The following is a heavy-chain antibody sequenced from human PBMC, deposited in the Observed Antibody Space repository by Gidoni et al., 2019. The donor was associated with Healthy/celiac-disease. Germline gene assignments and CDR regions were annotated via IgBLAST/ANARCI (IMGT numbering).Heavy chain of an antibody. CDR2: MRWNRGSI. J-gene: IGHJ4*02. V-gene: IGHV3-9*01. Sequence: EVQLVESGGVLVQPGRSLRLSCAASGFSFYDYAMHWVRQAPGKGLEWVSGMRWNRGSIGYADSVKGRFTISRDNAKNSLYLQMNSLRAEDTALYYCAKGSIYYYDSSGYYFAPFDYWGQGTLVTVSS. CDR3: AKGSIYYYDSSGYYFAPFDY. CDR1: GFSFYDYA. D-gene: IGHD3-22*01.